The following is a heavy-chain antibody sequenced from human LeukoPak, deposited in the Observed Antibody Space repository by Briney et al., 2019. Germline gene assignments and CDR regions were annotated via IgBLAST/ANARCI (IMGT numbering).Heavy chain of an antibody. CDR2: ISGSGGST. J-gene: IGHJ6*03. CDR3: AKGIVLMVYAIPYYYYYMDV. V-gene: IGHV3-23*01. CDR1: GFTFSSYA. Sequence: GGSLRLSCAASGFTFSSYAMSWVRQAPGKGLEWVSAISGSGGSTYYADSVKGRFTISRDNSKNTLYLQMNSRRAEDTAVYYCAKGIVLMVYAIPYYYYYMDVWGKGTTATVSS. D-gene: IGHD2-8*01.